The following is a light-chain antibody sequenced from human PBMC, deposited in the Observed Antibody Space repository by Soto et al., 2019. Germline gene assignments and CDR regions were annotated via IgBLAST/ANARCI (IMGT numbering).Light chain of an antibody. Sequence: EIELTQSPGTLSLSPGERATISCRASQSVGNSYLAWYQQKPGQPPRLLIYHASTRATGIPDRFSGSGSGAAFTLTISRLEPEDFAVYYCHQYASSPLTFGGGTKVEIK. CDR1: QSVGNSY. J-gene: IGKJ4*01. CDR3: HQYASSPLT. CDR2: HAS. V-gene: IGKV3-20*01.